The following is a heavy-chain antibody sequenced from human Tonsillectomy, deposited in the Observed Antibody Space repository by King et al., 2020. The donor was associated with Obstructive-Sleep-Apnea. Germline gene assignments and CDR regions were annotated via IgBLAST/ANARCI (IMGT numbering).Heavy chain of an antibody. D-gene: IGHD3-22*01. CDR1: GYSFTSYW. V-gene: IGHV5-10-1*03. CDR2: IDPSDSYT. Sequence: VQLVESGAEVKKPGESLRISCKGSGYSFTSYWISWVRQMPGKGLEWMGRIDPSDSYTNYSPSFQGHVTISADKSISTAYLQWSSLKASDTAMYYCARPPVGDYYDSSGSSDYWGQGTLVTVSS. CDR3: ARPPVGDYYDSSGSSDY. J-gene: IGHJ4*02.